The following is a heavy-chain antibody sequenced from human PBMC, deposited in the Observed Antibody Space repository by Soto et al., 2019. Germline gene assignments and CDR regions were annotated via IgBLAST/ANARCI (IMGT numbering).Heavy chain of an antibody. Sequence: ASVKVSCKASGYTFTSYGISWVRQAPGQGLEWMGWISAYNGNTNYAQKLQGRVTMTTDTSTSTAYMELRSLRSDDTAVYYCARERRLGPRGSYYYGMDVWGQGTTVTVSS. V-gene: IGHV1-18*01. CDR1: GYTFTSYG. CDR2: ISAYNGNT. D-gene: IGHD3-16*01. J-gene: IGHJ6*02. CDR3: ARERRLGPRGSYYYGMDV.